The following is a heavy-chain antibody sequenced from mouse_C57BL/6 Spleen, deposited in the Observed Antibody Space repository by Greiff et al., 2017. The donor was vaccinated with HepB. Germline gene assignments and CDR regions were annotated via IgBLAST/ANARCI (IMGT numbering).Heavy chain of an antibody. CDR1: GYTFTSYW. V-gene: IGHV1-55*01. J-gene: IGHJ4*01. CDR3: ARSRYYGSSPWAMDY. Sequence: QVHVKQSGAELVKPGASVKMSCKASGYTFTSYWITWVKQRPGQGLEWIGDIYPGSGSTNYNEKFKSKATLTVDTSSSTAYMQLSSLTSEDSAVYYCARSRYYGSSPWAMDYWGQGTSVTVSS. CDR2: IYPGSGST. D-gene: IGHD1-1*01.